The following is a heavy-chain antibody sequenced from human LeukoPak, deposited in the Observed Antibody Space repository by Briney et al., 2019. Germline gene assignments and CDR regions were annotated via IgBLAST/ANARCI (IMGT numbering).Heavy chain of an antibody. V-gene: IGHV3-30*03. J-gene: IGHJ4*02. Sequence: GRSLRLSCAASGFTFSSYGMHWVRQAPGKGLEWVAVISYDGSNKYYADSVKGRFTISRDNAKNSLYLQMNSLRAEDTAVYYCARPTYGDYEPFFDYWGQGTLVTVSS. CDR3: ARPTYGDYEPFFDY. D-gene: IGHD4-17*01. CDR2: ISYDGSNK. CDR1: GFTFSSYG.